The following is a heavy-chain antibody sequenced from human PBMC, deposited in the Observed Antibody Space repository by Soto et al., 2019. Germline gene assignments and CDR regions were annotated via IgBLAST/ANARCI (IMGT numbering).Heavy chain of an antibody. V-gene: IGHV3-21*01. CDR3: ASGGMIRGDVFDY. D-gene: IGHD3-10*01. J-gene: IGHJ4*02. CDR1: GFTFSSYT. CDR2: ISSSTNYI. Sequence: GGSLRLSCAASGFTFSSYTMNWVRQTPGKGLEWVSSISSSTNYIYYADSLKGRFTIYRDNAKNSLYLQMTSLRAEDTAVYYCASGGMIRGDVFDYWGQGTLVTVSS.